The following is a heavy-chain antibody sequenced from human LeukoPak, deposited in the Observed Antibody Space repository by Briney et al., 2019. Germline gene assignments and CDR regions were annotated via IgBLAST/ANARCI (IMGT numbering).Heavy chain of an antibody. CDR1: GGSFSGYY. V-gene: IGHV4-34*01. D-gene: IGHD3-9*01. J-gene: IGHJ6*03. CDR2: INHSGST. Sequence: SETLSLTCAVYGGSFSGYYWSWIRQPPGKGLEWIGEINHSGSTNYNPSLKSRVTISVDTSKNQFSLKLSSVTAADTAVYYCASAGRYFDWLSSPLGYYYYMDVWGKGTTVTVSS. CDR3: ASAGRYFDWLSSPLGYYYYMDV.